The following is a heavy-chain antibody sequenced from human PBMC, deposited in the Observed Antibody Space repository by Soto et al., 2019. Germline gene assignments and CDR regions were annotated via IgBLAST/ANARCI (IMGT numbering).Heavy chain of an antibody. CDR3: AKDRAKGIVGAGLDY. V-gene: IGHV3-23*01. CDR2: ISGSGGST. Sequence: PGGSLILSCAASGFTFGSYAMSWVRQAPGKGLEWVSAISGSGGSTYYADSVKGRFTISRDNSKNTLYLQMNSLRAEDTAVYYCAKDRAKGIVGAGLDYWGQGTLVTVSS. J-gene: IGHJ4*02. D-gene: IGHD1-26*01. CDR1: GFTFGSYA.